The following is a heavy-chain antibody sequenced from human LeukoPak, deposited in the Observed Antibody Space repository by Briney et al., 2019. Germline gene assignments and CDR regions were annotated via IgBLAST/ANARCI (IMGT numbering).Heavy chain of an antibody. J-gene: IGHJ6*02. CDR1: GYTFTDYY. CDR3: ARDHCTSSGCYEYYYYSLDV. D-gene: IGHD2-2*01. CDR2: INPDSGGT. V-gene: IGHV1-2*02. Sequence: GASVKVSCRASGYTFTDYYMQWVRQAPGQGLEWMGWINPDSGGTNYAQKFQGRVTMTRDTSIGTAYMELSRLRSDDTAVYYCARDHCTSSGCYEYYYYSLDVWGQGTTVTVSS.